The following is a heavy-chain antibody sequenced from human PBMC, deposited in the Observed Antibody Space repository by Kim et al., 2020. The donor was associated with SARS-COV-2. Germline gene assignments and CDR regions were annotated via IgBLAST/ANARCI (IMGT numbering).Heavy chain of an antibody. Sequence: SETLSLTCAVSGGSISSSNWWSWVRQPPGKGLEWIGEIYHSGSTNYNPSLKSRVTISVDKSKNQFSLKLSSVTAADTAVYYCASLPSDYYDSSGYHDYWGQGTLVTVSS. CDR1: GGSISSSNW. J-gene: IGHJ4*02. CDR3: ASLPSDYYDSSGYHDY. V-gene: IGHV4-4*02. D-gene: IGHD3-22*01. CDR2: IYHSGST.